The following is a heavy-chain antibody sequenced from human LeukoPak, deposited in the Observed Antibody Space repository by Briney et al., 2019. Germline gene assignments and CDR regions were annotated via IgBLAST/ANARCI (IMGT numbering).Heavy chain of an antibody. D-gene: IGHD1-26*01. CDR1: GGSISSYY. J-gene: IGHJ6*02. V-gene: IGHV4-59*12. CDR2: IYYSGST. CDR3: ARDGRISPYSGMDV. Sequence: PSETLSLTCTVSGGSISSYYWSWIRQPPGKGLEWIGYIYYSGSTNYNPSLKSRVTISVDTSKNQFSLKLSSVTAADTAVYYCARDGRISPYSGMDVWGQGTTVTVSS.